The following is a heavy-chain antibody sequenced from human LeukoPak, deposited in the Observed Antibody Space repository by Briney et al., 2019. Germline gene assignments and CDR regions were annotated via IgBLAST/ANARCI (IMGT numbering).Heavy chain of an antibody. CDR1: GFTLRNYG. CDR3: AKDLSSSWFEGLDN. J-gene: IGHJ4*02. CDR2: IRDDGSNT. Sequence: GGSLRLSCAASGFTLRNYGMHWVRQAPGKGLDWVAFIRDDGSNTYYASSVKGRFNISRDNSKNTLDLQMNSLRAEDTAVYYCAKDLSSSWFEGLDNWGQGTLVTVSS. D-gene: IGHD6-13*01. V-gene: IGHV3-30*02.